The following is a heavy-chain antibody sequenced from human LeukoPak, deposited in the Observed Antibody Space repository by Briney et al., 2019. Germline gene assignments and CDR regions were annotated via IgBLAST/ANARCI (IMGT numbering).Heavy chain of an antibody. V-gene: IGHV3-48*02. CDR3: ARDQSSGHGYYALDI. CDR1: GFTFSSYS. Sequence: PGGSLRLSCAASGFTFSSYSMKWVRQAPGKGLEWVSYISSSISVIYYADSVKGRFTISRDNAKNSLYLQMNSLRDEDTAVYYSARDQSSGHGYYALDIWGQGTMVTVSS. D-gene: IGHD2/OR15-2a*01. J-gene: IGHJ3*02. CDR2: ISSSISVI.